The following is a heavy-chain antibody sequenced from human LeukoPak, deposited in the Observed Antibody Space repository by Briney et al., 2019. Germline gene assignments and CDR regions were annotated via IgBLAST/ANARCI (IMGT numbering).Heavy chain of an antibody. J-gene: IGHJ5*02. Sequence: GESLKISCKGSGYSFTSYWIGWVRQMPGKGLEWMGIIYPGDSDTRYGPSFQGQVTISADKSISTAYLQWSSLKASDTAMYYCARSYGSGSYYTNWFDPWGQGTLVTVSS. CDR3: ARSYGSGSYYTNWFDP. CDR2: IYPGDSDT. D-gene: IGHD3-10*01. CDR1: GYSFTSYW. V-gene: IGHV5-51*01.